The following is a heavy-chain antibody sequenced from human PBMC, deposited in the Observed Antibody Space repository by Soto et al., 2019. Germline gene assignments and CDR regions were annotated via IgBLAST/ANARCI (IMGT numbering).Heavy chain of an antibody. J-gene: IGHJ4*02. CDR2: IYYSGST. CDR1: GGSISSSSYY. Sequence: SETLSLTCTVSGGSISSSSYYWGWIRQPPGKGLEWIGSIYYSGSTYYNPSLKSRVTISVDTSKNQFSLKLSSVTAADTAVYYCARHKRATYYYDSSLVYYFDYWGQGTLVTVSS. V-gene: IGHV4-39*01. D-gene: IGHD3-22*01. CDR3: ARHKRATYYYDSSLVYYFDY.